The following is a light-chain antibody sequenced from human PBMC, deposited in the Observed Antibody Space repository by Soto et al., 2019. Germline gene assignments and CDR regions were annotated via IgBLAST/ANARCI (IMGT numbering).Light chain of an antibody. CDR3: CSYTTTSTYV. Sequence: QSALTQPASVSGSPGQSITISCTGTSSDVGGYKYVSWYQQHPGKAPKLVIYDVSNRPSGVSNRFSGSKSGSTASLTISGLQAEDEADYYCCSYTTTSTYVFGTGTQLTVL. V-gene: IGLV2-14*03. CDR2: DVS. J-gene: IGLJ1*01. CDR1: SSDVGGYKY.